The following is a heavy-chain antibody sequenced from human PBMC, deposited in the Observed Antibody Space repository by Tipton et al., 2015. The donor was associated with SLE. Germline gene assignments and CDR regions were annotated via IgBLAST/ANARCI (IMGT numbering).Heavy chain of an antibody. CDR2: INHSGST. Sequence: TLSLTCAVYGGSFSDYFWSWVRQPPGKGLEWIGEINHSGSTNYNPSLKSRVTISVDTSKNQFSLKLSSVTAADTAVYYCARGPKPLYYDSSGYYYLFDYWGQGTLVTVSP. V-gene: IGHV4-34*01. D-gene: IGHD3-22*01. J-gene: IGHJ4*02. CDR3: ARGPKPLYYDSSGYYYLFDY. CDR1: GGSFSDYF.